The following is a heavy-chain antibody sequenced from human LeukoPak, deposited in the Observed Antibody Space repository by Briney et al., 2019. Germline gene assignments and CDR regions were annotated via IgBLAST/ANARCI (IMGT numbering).Heavy chain of an antibody. V-gene: IGHV1-46*01. Sequence: ASVKVSCKASGYTLTSYYMHWVRQAPGQGLEWMGIINPSGGNTNYAQKFQGRATMTRDMSTRTAYMELSSLRSEDTAVYYCAAAPREGREYRLPYQFDYWGQGTLVTVSS. CDR3: AAAPREGREYRLPYQFDY. CDR2: INPSGGNT. J-gene: IGHJ4*02. CDR1: GYTLTSYY. D-gene: IGHD2-2*01.